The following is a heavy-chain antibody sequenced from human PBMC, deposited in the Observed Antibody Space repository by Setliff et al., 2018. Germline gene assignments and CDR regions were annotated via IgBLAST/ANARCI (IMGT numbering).Heavy chain of an antibody. V-gene: IGHV4-59*01. CDR2: MYYSGIT. CDR1: GGSISSYY. CDR3: ARRHCSGGSCYSLNYFDY. D-gene: IGHD2-15*01. J-gene: IGHJ4*02. Sequence: SETLSLTCTVSGGSISSYYWSWFRQSPGKGLEWIGYMYYSGITNYNPILQSRVTVSIDTSNNQFSLKLNSVSTADMAVYYCARRHCSGGSCYSLNYFDYWGQGTLVTVSS.